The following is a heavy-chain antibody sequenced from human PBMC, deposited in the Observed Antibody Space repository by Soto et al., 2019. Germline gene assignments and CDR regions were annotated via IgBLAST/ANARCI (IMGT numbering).Heavy chain of an antibody. CDR2: IGSSSNYI. Sequence: KPGGSLRLSCAASGFTFTTYSLPWVRQAPGKGLEWVASIGSSSNYIYYADSVKGRFTISRDNAKNSLFLQMNSLRAEDTAVYYCATLTYCSSASCPNYYYVMDVWGQGTTVTVSS. CDR1: GFTFTTYS. CDR3: ATLTYCSSASCPNYYYVMDV. D-gene: IGHD2-2*01. V-gene: IGHV3-21*06. J-gene: IGHJ6*02.